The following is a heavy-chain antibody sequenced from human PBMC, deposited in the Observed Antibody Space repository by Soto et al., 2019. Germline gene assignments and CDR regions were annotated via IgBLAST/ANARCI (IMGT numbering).Heavy chain of an antibody. CDR3: ARIFYYDDTAYYHYFDS. J-gene: IGHJ4*02. Sequence: PSETLSLTCTVSGFSVATGTYYWSWIRQPPGKRLEWIGKIYYSGTTLYTPSLKNRVTISIDPSRNQFSLKLSSVTAADTAVYFCARIFYYDDTAYYHYFDSWGQGARSPSPQ. CDR1: GFSVATGTYY. D-gene: IGHD3-22*01. V-gene: IGHV4-61*01. CDR2: IYYSGTT.